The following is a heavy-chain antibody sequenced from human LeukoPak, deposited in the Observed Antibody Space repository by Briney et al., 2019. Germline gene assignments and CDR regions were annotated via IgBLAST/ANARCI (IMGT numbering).Heavy chain of an antibody. CDR2: IIPIFGTA. CDR3: ARDQYSSGWPYFGY. Sequence: ASVKVSCKASGGTFSSSAISWVRQAHGQGLEWMGGIIPIFGTANYAQKFQGRVTITADESTSTAYMELSSLRSEDTAVYYCARDQYSSGWPYFGYWGQGTLVTVSS. J-gene: IGHJ4*02. V-gene: IGHV1-69*13. D-gene: IGHD6-19*01. CDR1: GGTFSSSA.